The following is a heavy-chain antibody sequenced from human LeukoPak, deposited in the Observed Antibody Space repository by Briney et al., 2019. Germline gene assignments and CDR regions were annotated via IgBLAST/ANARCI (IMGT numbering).Heavy chain of an antibody. CDR1: GGSISSGGYY. V-gene: IGHV4-31*03. Sequence: SETLSLTCTVSGGSISSGGYYWSWIRQHPGKGLEWIGYIYYSGSTYYNPSLKSRVTISVDTSKNQFSLKLSSVTAADTAVYYCARDPGVLWFGEFSWFDPWGQGTLVTVSS. CDR2: IYYSGST. J-gene: IGHJ5*02. D-gene: IGHD3-10*01. CDR3: ARDPGVLWFGEFSWFDP.